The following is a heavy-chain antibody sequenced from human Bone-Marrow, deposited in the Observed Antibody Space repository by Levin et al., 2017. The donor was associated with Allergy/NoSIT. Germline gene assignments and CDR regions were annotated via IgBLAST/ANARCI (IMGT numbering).Heavy chain of an antibody. CDR1: GFIFSRYA. D-gene: IGHD5-24*01. V-gene: IGHV3-30*18. Sequence: PGGSLRLSCAASGFIFSRYAMHWVRQTPARGLEWVAVISDDGTNVYYGDSVRGRFTMSRDNARDRLFLQMNSLRPADTAVYYCAKAPELATIGGAFDIRGQGTVVSVSS. CDR3: AKAPELATIGGAFDI. CDR2: ISDDGTNV. J-gene: IGHJ3*02.